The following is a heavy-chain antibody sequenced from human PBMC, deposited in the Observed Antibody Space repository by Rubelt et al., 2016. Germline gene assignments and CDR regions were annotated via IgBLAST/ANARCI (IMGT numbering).Heavy chain of an antibody. V-gene: IGHV4-59*08. Sequence: QVQLQASGPGLVKPSETLSLTCTVSGGSISSYYWSWIRQPPGKGLEWIGYIYYSRSTNYNPSLKSGVTISVDTSKNQFSLELSFVTAADTAVYYCARVTRMTICGVVIQNWFDPWGQGTLVTVSS. CDR3: ARVTRMTICGVVIQNWFDP. CDR1: GGSISSYY. D-gene: IGHD3-3*01. CDR2: IYYSRST. J-gene: IGHJ5*02.